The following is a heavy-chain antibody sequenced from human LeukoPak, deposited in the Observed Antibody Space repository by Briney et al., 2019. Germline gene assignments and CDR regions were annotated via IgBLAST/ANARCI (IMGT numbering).Heavy chain of an antibody. Sequence: PSETLSLTCTVSGGSISSYYWSWVRQPPGKGLEWIGEINHSGSTNYNPSLKSRVTISVDTSKNQFSLKLSSVTAADTAVYYCARGWGNFDYWGQGTLVTVSS. V-gene: IGHV4-34*01. CDR2: INHSGST. J-gene: IGHJ4*02. CDR3: ARGWGNFDY. CDR1: GGSISSYY. D-gene: IGHD3-16*01.